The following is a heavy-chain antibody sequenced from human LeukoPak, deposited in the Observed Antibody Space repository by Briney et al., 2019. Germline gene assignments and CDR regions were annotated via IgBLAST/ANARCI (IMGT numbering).Heavy chain of an antibody. CDR1: GYTFTSYD. Sequence: ASVKVSCKASGYTFTSYDFNWVRQAPGQRPEWMGWMSPKSGDTGYAQKFQDRVTMTRNPSISTAYMELSSLRSDDTAVYYCARGPPNGRYDYGGPGTLVTVSS. V-gene: IGHV1-8*01. D-gene: IGHD1-26*01. CDR3: ARGPPNGRYDY. CDR2: MSPKSGDT. J-gene: IGHJ4*02.